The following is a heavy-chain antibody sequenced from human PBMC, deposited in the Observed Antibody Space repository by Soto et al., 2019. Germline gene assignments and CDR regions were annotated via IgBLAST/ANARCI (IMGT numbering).Heavy chain of an antibody. Sequence: QVQLAQSGAEVRKPGSSVKVSCRASGGSFSDFAFSWVRQAPGQGLEWMGGIIPMFAATKYAQRFQGRVTITADASTRPVYSALNSLTSADSAVYYCALGGIVAVPAALSSYDDYTNYRVASWGQGTLVSVS. V-gene: IGHV1-69*01. CDR3: ALGGIVAVPAALSSYDDYTNYRVAS. J-gene: IGHJ4*02. CDR1: GGSFSDFA. CDR2: IIPMFAAT. D-gene: IGHD2-15*01.